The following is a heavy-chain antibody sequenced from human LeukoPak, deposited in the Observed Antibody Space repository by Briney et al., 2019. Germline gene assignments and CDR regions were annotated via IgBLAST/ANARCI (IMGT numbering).Heavy chain of an antibody. J-gene: IGHJ4*02. CDR1: GFTFSNAW. CDR2: IKSKTGGGTT. D-gene: IGHD1-14*01. Sequence: PGGSLRLSCAASGFTFSNAWMSWVRQAPGKGLEWVGRIKSKTGGGTTDYAAPVKGRFTISRDDSKNTLYLQMNSLKTEDTGVYYCTPQTTWIDYWGQGTLVTVSS. V-gene: IGHV3-15*01. CDR3: TPQTTWIDY.